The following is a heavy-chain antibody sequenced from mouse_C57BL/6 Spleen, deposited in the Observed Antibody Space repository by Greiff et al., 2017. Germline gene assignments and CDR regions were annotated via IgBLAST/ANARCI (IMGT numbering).Heavy chain of an antibody. D-gene: IGHD1-3*01. V-gene: IGHV14-2*01. Sequence: VQLQQSGAELVKPGASVKLSCTASGFNIKDYYMHWVKQRTEQGLEWIGRIDPEDGENEYAPKFQGKATIAADTSTNTAYLQLSSLTSEDTAVYSSARAEWYFDYWGQGTTLTVSS. CDR1: GFNIKDYY. CDR3: ARAEWYFDY. CDR2: IDPEDGEN. J-gene: IGHJ2*01.